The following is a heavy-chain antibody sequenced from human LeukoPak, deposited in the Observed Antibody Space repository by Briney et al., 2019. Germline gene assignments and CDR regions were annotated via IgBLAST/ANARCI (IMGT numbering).Heavy chain of an antibody. CDR1: GFTFISYG. Sequence: GASVKVSCKASGFTFISYGFSWVRQAPGQGLEWVGWIGGYDGDRHYAEKLQGRVTITTDTSTSTAYMELRSQRSDDTAVYYCARDLWSVYDSSGYYRDFDYWGQGTLVTVSS. CDR2: IGGYDGDR. D-gene: IGHD3-22*01. CDR3: ARDLWSVYDSSGYYRDFDY. J-gene: IGHJ4*02. V-gene: IGHV1-18*01.